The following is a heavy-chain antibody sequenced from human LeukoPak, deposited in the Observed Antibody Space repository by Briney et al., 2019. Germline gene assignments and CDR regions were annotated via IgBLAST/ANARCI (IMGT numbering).Heavy chain of an antibody. CDR3: ARGLGIAVAGTAVRAFDI. CDR2: ISSSSSTI. D-gene: IGHD6-19*01. J-gene: IGHJ3*02. V-gene: IGHV3-48*01. Sequence: PGGSLRLSCAASGFTFSSYSMNWVRQAPGKGLEWVSYISSSSSTIYYADSVKGRFTISRDNAKNSLYLQMNSLRAEDTAVYYCARGLGIAVAGTAVRAFDIWGQGTMVTVSS. CDR1: GFTFSSYS.